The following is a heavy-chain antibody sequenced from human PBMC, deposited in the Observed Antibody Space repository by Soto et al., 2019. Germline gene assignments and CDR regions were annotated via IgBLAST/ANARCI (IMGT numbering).Heavy chain of an antibody. CDR2: VIPIFGTA. J-gene: IGHJ6*02. CDR1: GGTFSSYA. Sequence: QVQLVQSGAEVKKPGSSVKVSCKAPGGTFSSYAISWVRQAPGQGLEWMGGVIPIFGTAKYAQKFQGRVTITAEESTGTGYMGLRSLRSEDTAVYYCARSQGGSSSLDIYYYYYYGMDVWGQGTTVTVSS. V-gene: IGHV1-69*01. CDR3: ARSQGGSSSLDIYYYYYYGMDV. D-gene: IGHD2-15*01.